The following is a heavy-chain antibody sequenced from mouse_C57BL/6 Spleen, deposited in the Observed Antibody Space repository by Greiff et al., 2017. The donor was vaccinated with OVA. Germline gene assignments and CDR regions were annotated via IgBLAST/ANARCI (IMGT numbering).Heavy chain of an antibody. CDR3: ARGGYYYGSSYTRGYFDV. CDR2: IYPGDGDT. D-gene: IGHD1-1*01. V-gene: IGHV1-80*01. J-gene: IGHJ1*03. Sequence: QVQLQQSGAELVKPGASVKISCKASGYAFSSYWMNWVKQRPGKGLEWIGQIYPGDGDTNYNGKFKGKATLTADKSSSTAYMQLSSLTSEDSAVYFCARGGYYYGSSYTRGYFDVWGTGTTVTVSS. CDR1: GYAFSSYW.